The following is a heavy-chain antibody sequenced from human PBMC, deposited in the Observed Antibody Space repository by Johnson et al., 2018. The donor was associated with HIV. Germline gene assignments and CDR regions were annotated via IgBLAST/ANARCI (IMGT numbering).Heavy chain of an antibody. CDR2: ISYDGSNQ. V-gene: IGHV3-30*18. CDR3: AKPPSMGADAFEI. D-gene: IGHD3-16*01. CDR1: GFTFSSHD. J-gene: IGHJ3*02. Sequence: QMLLVESGGGLVQPGGSLRVSCGASGFTFSSHDMHWVRQAPGKGLEWVAVISYDGSNQYCADSVKGRFTISRDNSNKTVYLQMNSLGPEDTAVYYCAKPPSMGADAFEIWGQGTMVTVSA.